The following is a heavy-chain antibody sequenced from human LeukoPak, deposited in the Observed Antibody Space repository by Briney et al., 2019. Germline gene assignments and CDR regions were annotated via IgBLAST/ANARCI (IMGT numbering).Heavy chain of an antibody. CDR3: ARGSVVITADAFDI. V-gene: IGHV1-2*02. Sequence: EASVKVSCKASGYTFTGYYMHWVRQAPGQGLEWMGWINPNSGGTDYAQKFQGRVTMTRDTSISTAYMELSRLRSDDTAVYYCARGSVVITADAFDIWGQGTMVTVSS. CDR2: INPNSGGT. CDR1: GYTFTGYY. D-gene: IGHD3-22*01. J-gene: IGHJ3*02.